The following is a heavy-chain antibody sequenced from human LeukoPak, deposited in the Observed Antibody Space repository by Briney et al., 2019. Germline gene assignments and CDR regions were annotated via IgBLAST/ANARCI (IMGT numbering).Heavy chain of an antibody. CDR2: IYTSGST. CDR3: ASRSYDSSGGDFDY. V-gene: IGHV4-61*02. Sequence: PSETLSLTCTVSGGSISSGSYYWGWIRQPAGKGLEWIGRIYTSGSTNYNPSLKSRVTISVDTSKNQFSLKLSSVTAADTAVYYCASRSYDSSGGDFDYWGQGTLVTVSS. CDR1: GGSISSGSYY. J-gene: IGHJ4*02. D-gene: IGHD3-22*01.